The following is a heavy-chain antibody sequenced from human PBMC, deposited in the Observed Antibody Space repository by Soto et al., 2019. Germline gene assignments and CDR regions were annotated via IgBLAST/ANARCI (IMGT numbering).Heavy chain of an antibody. Sequence: EVQLLESGGGLVQPGGSLRLSCAASGFTFSSYAMNWVRQAPGKGLEWVSAISGSGGSTYYADSVKGRFTISRDNSKNTLYLQRNSLSAEDTAVYYCASAAREYYYYGMDVWGQGTTVTVSS. CDR3: ASAAREYYYYGMDV. CDR1: GFTFSSYA. CDR2: ISGSGGST. J-gene: IGHJ6*02. V-gene: IGHV3-23*01.